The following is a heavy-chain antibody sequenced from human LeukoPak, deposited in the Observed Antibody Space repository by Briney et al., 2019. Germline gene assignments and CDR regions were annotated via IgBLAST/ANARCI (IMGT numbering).Heavy chain of an antibody. CDR1: GSTFSSYE. D-gene: IGHD5-12*01. CDR3: ARGPSGYHNT. V-gene: IGHV3-48*03. Sequence: PGGSLRLSCAASGSTFSSYEMNWVRQAPGKGLEWVSYISSSGSTIYYADSVKGRFTISRDNSKNTLYLQMNSLRAEDTAVYYCARGPSGYHNTGGQGTLVTVSS. J-gene: IGHJ4*02. CDR2: ISSSGSTI.